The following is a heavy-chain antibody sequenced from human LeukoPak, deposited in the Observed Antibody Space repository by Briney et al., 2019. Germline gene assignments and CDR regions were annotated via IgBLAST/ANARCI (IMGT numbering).Heavy chain of an antibody. CDR2: ITGYGAT. J-gene: IGHJ5*02. CDR1: GFTFNNFA. Sequence: GGSLRLSCAASGFTFNNFAMMWVRQAPGTGLQWVSTITGYGATFYADSVRGRFTIFRDTSMNTLFLQMNSLGAEDTAVYYCAKGAAAGKVEWFDPWGQGTLVTVSS. V-gene: IGHV3-23*01. D-gene: IGHD6-13*01. CDR3: AKGAAAGKVEWFDP.